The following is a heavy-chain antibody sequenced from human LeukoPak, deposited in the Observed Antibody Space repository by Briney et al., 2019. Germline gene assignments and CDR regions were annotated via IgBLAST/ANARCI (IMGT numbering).Heavy chain of an antibody. J-gene: IGHJ5*02. CDR1: SHY. V-gene: IGHV4-59*11. CDR2: IYYSGST. D-gene: IGHD4-17*01. CDR3: ARGGTTVTPGLLWFDP. Sequence: SHYWSWIRQPPGKGLEWIGYIYYSGSTKYNPSLKSRVTISVDTSKNQFSLKLSSVTAADTAVYYCARGGTTVTPGLLWFDPWGQGTLVTVSS.